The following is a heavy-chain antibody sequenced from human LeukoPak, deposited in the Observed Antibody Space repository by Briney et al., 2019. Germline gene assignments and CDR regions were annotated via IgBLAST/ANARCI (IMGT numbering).Heavy chain of an antibody. V-gene: IGHV4-4*02. CDR2: IYHSGST. J-gene: IGHJ6*02. Sequence: SETLSLTCAVSGGSISSSNWWSWVRQPPGKGLEWIGEIYHSGSTNYNPSLKSRVTISVDTSKNQFSLKLSSVTAADTAVYYCARVVDYYYGMDVWGQGTTVTVPS. D-gene: IGHD2-2*01. CDR1: GGSISSSNW. CDR3: ARVVDYYYGMDV.